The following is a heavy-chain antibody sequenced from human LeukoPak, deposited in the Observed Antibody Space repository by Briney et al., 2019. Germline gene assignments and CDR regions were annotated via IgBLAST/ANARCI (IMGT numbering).Heavy chain of an antibody. CDR3: ARPIIAAAHFDY. CDR2: IKQDGSEK. CDR1: GFTFSSYW. Sequence: GGSLRLSCAASGFTFSSYWMSWVRQAPGKGLKWVANIKQDGSEKYYVDSVKGRFTISRDSAKSSLYLHMNSLRAEDTAVYYCARPIIAAAHFDYWGQGTLVTVSS. V-gene: IGHV3-7*01. J-gene: IGHJ4*02. D-gene: IGHD6-13*01.